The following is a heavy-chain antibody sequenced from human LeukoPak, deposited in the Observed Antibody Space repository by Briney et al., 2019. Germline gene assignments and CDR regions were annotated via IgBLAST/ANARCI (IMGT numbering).Heavy chain of an antibody. V-gene: IGHV4-34*01. CDR2: INHSGST. Sequence: SETLSLTCAVYGGSFSGYYWSWIRQPPGKGLEWIGEINHSGSTNYNPSLKSRVTISVDTSKNQFSLKLSSVTAADTAVYYCARVARGITMVRGVRYYYYYGMDVWGQGTTVTVSS. D-gene: IGHD3-10*01. CDR3: ARVARGITMVRGVRYYYYYGMDV. J-gene: IGHJ6*02. CDR1: GGSFSGYY.